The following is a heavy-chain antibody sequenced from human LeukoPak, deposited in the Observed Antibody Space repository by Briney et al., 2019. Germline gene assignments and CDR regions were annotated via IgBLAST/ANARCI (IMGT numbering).Heavy chain of an antibody. Sequence: ASVKVSCKASGYTFTGYYMHWVRQAPGQGLEWLGRINPNSGGTNYAQKFQGRVTMTRDTSISTAYMELNRLRSDDTAVYYCATLDGYGDYEGDWGQGTLVTVSS. J-gene: IGHJ4*02. CDR2: INPNSGGT. V-gene: IGHV1-2*06. CDR3: ATLDGYGDYEGD. D-gene: IGHD4-17*01. CDR1: GYTFTGYY.